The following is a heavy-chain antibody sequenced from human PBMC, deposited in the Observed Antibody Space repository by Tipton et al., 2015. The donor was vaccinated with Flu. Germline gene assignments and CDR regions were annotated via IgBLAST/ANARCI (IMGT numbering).Heavy chain of an antibody. CDR2: ISSSSSHI. J-gene: IGHJ4*02. Sequence: FLRLSCAASGFTFSSYSMNWVRQAPGKGLEWVSSISSSSSHIYYADSVKGRFTISRDNAKNSLYLQMNSLRAEDTAVYYCASIRTPNCSGTSCYSGNYWGQGTLVTVSS. V-gene: IGHV3-21*01. CDR3: ASIRTPNCSGTSCYSGNY. CDR1: GFTFSSYS. D-gene: IGHD2-2*01.